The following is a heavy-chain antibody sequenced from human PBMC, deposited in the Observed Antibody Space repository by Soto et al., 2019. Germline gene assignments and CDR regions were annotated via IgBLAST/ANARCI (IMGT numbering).Heavy chain of an antibody. V-gene: IGHV3-72*01. CDR3: ARESYDSTWSGKTFDY. J-gene: IGHJ4*02. CDR2: TRNKANSYST. Sequence: PGGSPRLSCAASGFTFSDHYMDWVRQAPGKGLEWVGRTRNKANSYSTEYAASVKGRFTISRDDSKNSLHLQMNSLKTEDTAVYYCARESYDSTWSGKTFDYWGQGTLVTVSS. CDR1: GFTFSDHY. D-gene: IGHD6-13*01.